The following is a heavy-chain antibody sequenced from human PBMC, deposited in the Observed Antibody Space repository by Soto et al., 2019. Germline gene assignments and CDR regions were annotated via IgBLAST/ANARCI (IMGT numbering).Heavy chain of an antibody. J-gene: IGHJ4*02. CDR1: GYTFTSYG. D-gene: IGHD6-13*01. CDR3: AREQDEEQKLVLTFDY. Sequence: GASVKVSCKASGYTFTSYGISWVRQAPGQGLEWMGWISAYNGNTNYAQKLQGRVTMTTDTSTSTAYMELRSLRSDDTAVYYCAREQDEEQKLVLTFDYWGQGTLVTVSS. V-gene: IGHV1-18*01. CDR2: ISAYNGNT.